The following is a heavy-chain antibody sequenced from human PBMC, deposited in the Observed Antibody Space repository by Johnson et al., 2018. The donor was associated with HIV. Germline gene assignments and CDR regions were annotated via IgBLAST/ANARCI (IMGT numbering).Heavy chain of an antibody. Sequence: QVQLVESGGGVVQPGTSLRLSCVGTGFTFSTSVFHWVRRAPGKGLEWVSGISADGHSTYYADSVKGRFTISRDNSDNILYLQMSSLREDDTAMYYWARGWHSSGRCDVFDIWGQGTMVTVSS. D-gene: IGHD6-19*01. V-gene: IGHV3-30-3*01. CDR2: ISADGHST. CDR3: ARGWHSSGRCDVFDI. J-gene: IGHJ3*02. CDR1: GFTFSTSV.